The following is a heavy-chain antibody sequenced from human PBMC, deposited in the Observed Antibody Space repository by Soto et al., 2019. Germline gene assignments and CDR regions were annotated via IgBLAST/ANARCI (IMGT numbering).Heavy chain of an antibody. J-gene: IGHJ6*02. CDR3: AREVATIGSRLYYYYGMDV. D-gene: IGHD5-12*01. V-gene: IGHV4-38-2*02. CDR1: CYSISSGYY. Sequence: SETLSLTCAVSCYSISSGYYWGWIRQPPGKGLEWIGSIYHSGSTYYNPSLKSRVTISVDTSKNQFSLKLSSVTAADTAVYYCAREVATIGSRLYYYYGMDVWGQGTTVTVSS. CDR2: IYHSGST.